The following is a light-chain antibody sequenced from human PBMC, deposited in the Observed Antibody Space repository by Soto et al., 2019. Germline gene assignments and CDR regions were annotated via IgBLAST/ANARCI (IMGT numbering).Light chain of an antibody. Sequence: QSALTQPASVSESPGQSITISCTGTRSDVGGYNYVSWYQQHPGKAPKLMIYEVSNRPSGVSNRFSGSKSGNTASLTISGLQAEDEADYYCSSYTSSSTRVFGGGTKLTVL. CDR3: SSYTSSSTRV. CDR1: RSDVGGYNY. CDR2: EVS. V-gene: IGLV2-14*01. J-gene: IGLJ3*02.